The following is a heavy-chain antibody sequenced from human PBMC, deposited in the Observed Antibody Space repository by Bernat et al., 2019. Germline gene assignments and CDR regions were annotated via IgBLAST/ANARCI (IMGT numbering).Heavy chain of an antibody. V-gene: IGHV1-69*02. J-gene: IGHJ5*02. CDR2: IIPILGIA. Sequence: QVQLVQSGAEVKKPGSSVKVSCKASGGTFSSYTISWVRQAPGQGLEWMGRIIPILGIANYAQKFQGRVTITADKSTSTAYMELSSLRSEDTAVYYCARVVDGNRHRWFDPWGQGTLVTVSS. D-gene: IGHD6-19*01. CDR1: GGTFSSYT. CDR3: ARVVDGNRHRWFDP.